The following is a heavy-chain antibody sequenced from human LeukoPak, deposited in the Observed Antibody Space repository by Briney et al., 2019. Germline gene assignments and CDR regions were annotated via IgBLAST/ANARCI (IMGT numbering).Heavy chain of an antibody. V-gene: IGHV3-7*04. CDR3: ARDKGDGYNFYGMDV. J-gene: IGHJ6*02. D-gene: IGHD5-24*01. CDR2: INQDGREK. Sequence: GGSLRLSCAASGFTFSSYWMTWVRQAPGKGPEWVANINQDGREKHYVDSLTGRFTISRDNVKNSLYLQMSSLRVEDTAVYYCARDKGDGYNFYGMDVWGQGTTVTVSS. CDR1: GFTFSSYW.